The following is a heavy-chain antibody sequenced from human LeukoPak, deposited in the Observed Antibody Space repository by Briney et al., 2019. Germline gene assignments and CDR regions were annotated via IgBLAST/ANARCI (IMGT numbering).Heavy chain of an antibody. CDR2: ISYDGSNK. CDR3: ARDPFAY. V-gene: IGHV3-30*04. Sequence: PGGSLRLSCAASGFTFSSYAMHWVRQAPGKGLEWVAVISYDGSNKYYADSVKGRFTISRDNSKNTLYLQMNSLRAEDTAVYYCARDPFAYWGQGTLVTVSS. J-gene: IGHJ4*02. CDR1: GFTFSSYA.